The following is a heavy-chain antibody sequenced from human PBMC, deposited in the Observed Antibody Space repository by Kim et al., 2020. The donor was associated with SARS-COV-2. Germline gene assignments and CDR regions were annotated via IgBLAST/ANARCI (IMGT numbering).Heavy chain of an antibody. CDR3: AREAGATTEFDY. D-gene: IGHD1-26*01. CDR2: INHSGST. V-gene: IGHV4-34*01. CDR1: GGSFSGYY. Sequence: SETLSLTCAVYGGSFSGYYWSWIRQPPGKGLEWIGEINHSGSTNYNPSLKSRVTISVDTSKNQFSLKLSSVTAADTAVYYCAREAGATTEFDYWGQGTL. J-gene: IGHJ4*02.